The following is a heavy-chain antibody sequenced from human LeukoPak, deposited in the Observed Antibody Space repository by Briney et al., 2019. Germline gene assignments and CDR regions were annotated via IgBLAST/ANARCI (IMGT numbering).Heavy chain of an antibody. CDR1: GGSTSSGDYY. J-gene: IGHJ2*01. Sequence: TLSLTCTVSGGSTSSGDYYGSWIRQHPGKGLEWTGYINYRGSAYYNPSLKSRVTMSVDTSQSQVSLKLSSVTAADTAVYYCARAILTPSGYVWHFDLWGRGTVVTVSS. V-gene: IGHV4-31*03. CDR3: ARAILTPSGYVWHFDL. D-gene: IGHD3-3*01. CDR2: INYRGSA.